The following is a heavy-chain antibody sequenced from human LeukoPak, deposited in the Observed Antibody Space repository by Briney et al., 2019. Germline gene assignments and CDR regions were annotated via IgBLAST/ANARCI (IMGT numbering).Heavy chain of an antibody. J-gene: IGHJ6*03. D-gene: IGHD4-23*01. CDR2: MNPNSGNT. V-gene: IGHV1-8*03. CDR1: GYTFTSYD. Sequence: ASVKVSCKASGYTFTSYDINWVRQATGQGLEWMGWMNPNSGNTGYAQKFQGSVTITRNTSISTAYMELSSLRSEDTAVYYCARAVDYGGNSGGGYYYDYYYMDVWGKGTTVTVSS. CDR3: ARAVDYGGNSGGGYYYDYYYMDV.